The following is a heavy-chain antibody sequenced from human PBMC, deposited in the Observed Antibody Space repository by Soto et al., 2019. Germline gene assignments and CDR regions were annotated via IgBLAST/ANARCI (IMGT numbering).Heavy chain of an antibody. CDR1: GASIRSGGYY. CDR2: IYYTGST. CDR3: ARIEMASIK. Sequence: SETLSLTCSVSGASIRSGGYYWSWLRQSPGKGLEWIGHIYYTGSTFYTPSLKSRLTISLGTSKNQFSLDLRSVTAADTAMYYCARIEMASIKWGRGTPVTVSS. J-gene: IGHJ4*02. V-gene: IGHV4-31*03.